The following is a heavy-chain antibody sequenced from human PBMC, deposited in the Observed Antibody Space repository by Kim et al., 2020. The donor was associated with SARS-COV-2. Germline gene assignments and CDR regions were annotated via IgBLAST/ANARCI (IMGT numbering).Heavy chain of an antibody. J-gene: IGHJ4*02. CDR1: GFTFSSYD. CDR2: ISSSGSTI. D-gene: IGHD3-22*01. CDR3: ATSGDDDYYDSSFSQYYFDY. Sequence: GGSLRLSCAASGFTFSSYDMNWVRQAPGKGLEWVSYISSSGSTIYYADSVKGRFTISRDNAKNSLYLQMNSLRAEDTAIYYCATSGDDDYYDSSFSQYYFDYWGQGTLVTDSS. V-gene: IGHV3-48*03.